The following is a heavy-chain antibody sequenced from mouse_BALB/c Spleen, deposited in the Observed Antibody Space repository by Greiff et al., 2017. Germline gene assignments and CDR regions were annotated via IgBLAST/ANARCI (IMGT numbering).Heavy chain of an antibody. J-gene: IGHJ3*01. CDR1: GFTFTDYY. D-gene: IGHD2-4*01. CDR3: ARDEDDYDGFAY. Sequence: EVMLVESGGGLVQPGGSLRLSCATSGFTFTDYYMSWVRQPPGKALEWLGFIRNKANGYTTEYSASVKGRFTISRDNSQSILYLQMNTLRAEDSATYYCARDEDDYDGFAYWGQGTLVTVSA. V-gene: IGHV7-3*02. CDR2: IRNKANGYTT.